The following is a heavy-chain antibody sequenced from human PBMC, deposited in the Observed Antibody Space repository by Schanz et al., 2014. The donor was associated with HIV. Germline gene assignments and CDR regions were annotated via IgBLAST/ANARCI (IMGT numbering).Heavy chain of an antibody. V-gene: IGHV3-21*01. CDR2: ISSGSSHI. CDR1: GFTFRDSV. CDR3: ARDALGGSFGGY. D-gene: IGHD3-10*01. Sequence: EVQLLESGGGLVHPGGSLRLSCAASGFTFRDSVVSWVRQAPGKGLEWVSSISSGSSHIYNADSVKGRFTISRDNARNTLYLQMNSLRAEDTAVYYCARDALGGSFGGYWGQGTLVVVSS. J-gene: IGHJ4*02.